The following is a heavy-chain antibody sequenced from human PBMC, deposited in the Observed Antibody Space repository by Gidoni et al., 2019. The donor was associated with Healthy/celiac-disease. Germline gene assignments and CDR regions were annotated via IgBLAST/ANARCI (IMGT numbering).Heavy chain of an antibody. J-gene: IGHJ6*02. CDR1: GGTFSSYA. V-gene: IGHV1-69*01. D-gene: IGHD3-3*01. CDR2: VIPIFGTA. CDR3: ARGAGWSGYSIDYYYYGMEV. Sequence: VQSWAEVKKPGSSVKVSCEASGGTFSSYAISWVRQAPGQGLEWTGGVIPIFGTANYEQKSLDRVKITADESTSTAYMELSSMRSEDKAVYYCARGAGWSGYSIDYYYYGMEVWGQGTTVTVSS.